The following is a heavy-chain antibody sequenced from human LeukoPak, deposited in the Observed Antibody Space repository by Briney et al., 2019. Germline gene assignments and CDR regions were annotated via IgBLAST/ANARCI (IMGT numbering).Heavy chain of an antibody. CDR3: ARDGGSSWPPWFDP. CDR2: ISAYNGNT. J-gene: IGHJ5*02. D-gene: IGHD6-13*01. Sequence: ASVKVSCKASGYTFISYGISWVRQAPGQGLEWMGWISAYNGNTNYAQKFQGRVTMTTDTSTSTAYMELRSLRFDDTAVYYCARDGGSSWPPWFDPWGQGTLVTVSS. V-gene: IGHV1-18*01. CDR1: GYTFISYG.